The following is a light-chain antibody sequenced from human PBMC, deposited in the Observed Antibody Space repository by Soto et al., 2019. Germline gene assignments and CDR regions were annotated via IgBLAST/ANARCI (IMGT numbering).Light chain of an antibody. V-gene: IGLV2-14*01. J-gene: IGLJ1*01. Sequence: ALTQPASVSGSPGQSITISCTGTSSDTAGYNYVSWYQQHPGKAPKLMIYEVSNRPSGVSNRFSGSQSGNTASLTISGLQAEDEANYYCSSYTTSNTPLYVFGTGTKVTVL. CDR1: SSDTAGYNY. CDR3: SSYTTSNTPLYV. CDR2: EVS.